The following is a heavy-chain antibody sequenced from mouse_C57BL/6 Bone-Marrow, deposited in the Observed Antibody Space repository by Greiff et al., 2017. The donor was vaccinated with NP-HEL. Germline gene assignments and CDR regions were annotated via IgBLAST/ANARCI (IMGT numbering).Heavy chain of an antibody. Sequence: EVKLMESGGGLVQPGGSLSLSCAASGFTFTDYYMSWVRQPPGKALEWLGFIRNKANGYTTEYSASVKGRFTISRDNSQSILYLQMNALRAEDSATYYCARSPFYDYPYYFDYWGQGTTLTVSS. D-gene: IGHD2-4*01. V-gene: IGHV7-3*01. CDR2: IRNKANGYTT. J-gene: IGHJ2*01. CDR1: GFTFTDYY. CDR3: ARSPFYDYPYYFDY.